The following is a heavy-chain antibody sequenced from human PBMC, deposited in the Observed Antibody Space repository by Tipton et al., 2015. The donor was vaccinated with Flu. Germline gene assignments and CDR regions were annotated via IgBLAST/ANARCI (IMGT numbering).Heavy chain of an antibody. D-gene: IGHD5-24*01. CDR3: ARGDGYNFDY. Sequence: TLSLTCTVSGYSISSGFYRGWIRQPPGKGLEWIGNIYHSGSTFYNPSLKSRVTISVDTSKNQSSLKLSSVTAADTAVYYCARGDGYNFDYWGQGTLVTVSS. CDR2: IYHSGST. J-gene: IGHJ4*02. V-gene: IGHV4-38-2*02. CDR1: GYSISSGFY.